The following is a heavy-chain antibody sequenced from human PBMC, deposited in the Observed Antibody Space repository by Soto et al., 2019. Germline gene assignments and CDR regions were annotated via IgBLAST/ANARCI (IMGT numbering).Heavy chain of an antibody. Sequence: QVQLQESGPGLVKPSETLSLTCTVSGASIRSYYWSWIRQPPGKGLEWVGFIFHSGSTNCNPSLKSRVTFSVDTSKNQFSLKLTSVTAADTAVYYCARDQNGSPHFDYWGQGILITVSS. D-gene: IGHD1-26*01. V-gene: IGHV4-59*01. J-gene: IGHJ4*02. CDR3: ARDQNGSPHFDY. CDR1: GASIRSYY. CDR2: IFHSGST.